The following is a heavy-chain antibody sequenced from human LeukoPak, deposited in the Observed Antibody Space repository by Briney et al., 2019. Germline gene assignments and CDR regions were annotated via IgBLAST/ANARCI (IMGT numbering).Heavy chain of an antibody. D-gene: IGHD3-10*01. CDR3: ARVLTPMVQGAQPPGYYMDV. CDR2: INHSGST. Sequence: PSETLSLTCAVYGGSFSGYYWSWIRQPPGKGLEWIGEINHSGSTNYNPSLKSRVTISVDTSKNQFSLKLSSVTAADTAVYFCARVLTPMVQGAQPPGYYMDVWGKGTTVTVSS. J-gene: IGHJ6*03. V-gene: IGHV4-34*01. CDR1: GGSFSGYY.